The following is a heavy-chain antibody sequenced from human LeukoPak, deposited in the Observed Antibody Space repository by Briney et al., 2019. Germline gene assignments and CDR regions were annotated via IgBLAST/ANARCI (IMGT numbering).Heavy chain of an antibody. V-gene: IGHV3-11*01. CDR3: SRHRRSPRSAYDWRHLDF. D-gene: IGHD5-12*01. Sequence: GGALLLPFSASWLPFISYYMTWIRRAPGKGAEGISTKINSAYTFYYAVSVKGRFTISSDNANNSLYLQMNSLRAEDTAVYYCSRHRRSPRSAYDWRHLDFWGQGALVTVSS. CDR2: KINSAYTF. J-gene: IGHJ4*02. CDR1: WLPFISYY.